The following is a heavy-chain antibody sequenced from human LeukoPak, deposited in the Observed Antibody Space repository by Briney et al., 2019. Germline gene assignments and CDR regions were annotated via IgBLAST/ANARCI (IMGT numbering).Heavy chain of an antibody. V-gene: IGHV3-48*03. Sequence: AGGSLRLSCAASGFTFNSYEMNWVRQAPGKGLEGVSYISSDGSTIYYADSVKGRFTISRDNAKKSLYMQMNSLRAEDTAVYYCARSNYYDSRSWGFDIWGQGTMVTVSS. CDR2: ISSDGSTI. J-gene: IGHJ3*02. D-gene: IGHD3-22*01. CDR1: GFTFNSYE. CDR3: ARSNYYDSRSWGFDI.